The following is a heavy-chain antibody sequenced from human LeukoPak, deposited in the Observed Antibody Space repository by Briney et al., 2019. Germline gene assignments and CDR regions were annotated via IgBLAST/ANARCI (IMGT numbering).Heavy chain of an antibody. D-gene: IGHD5-24*01. J-gene: IGHJ4*02. V-gene: IGHV3-74*01. CDR2: INSDGSNT. CDR1: GNYW. Sequence: PGGSLRLSCAASGNYWMHWVRQAPGKGLVWVSRINSDGSNTGYADSVKGRFTISRDNAKNTLYLQMNSLRAEDTAVYYCARGEMALLYWGQGTLVTVSS. CDR3: ARGEMALLY.